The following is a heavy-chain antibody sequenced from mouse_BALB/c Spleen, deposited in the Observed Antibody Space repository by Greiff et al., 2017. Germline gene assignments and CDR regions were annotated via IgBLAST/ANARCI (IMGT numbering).Heavy chain of an antibody. CDR2: ISSGGSYT. CDR1: GFTFSSYA. CDR3: ARHAIYAMDY. J-gene: IGHJ4*01. Sequence: EVQLQESGGGLVKPGGSLKLSCAASGFTFSSYAMSWVRQTPEKRLEWVATISSGGSYTYYPDSVKGRFTISRDNAKNTLYLQMSSLRSEDTAMYYCARHAIYAMDYWGQGTSVTVSS. V-gene: IGHV5-9-3*01.